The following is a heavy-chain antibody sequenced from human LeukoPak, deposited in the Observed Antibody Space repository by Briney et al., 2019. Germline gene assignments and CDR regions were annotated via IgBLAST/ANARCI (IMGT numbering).Heavy chain of an antibody. J-gene: IGHJ5*02. CDR2: IYYSGST. CDR1: GGSISSGGYY. CDR3: ARYSPASNWFDP. V-gene: IGHV4-31*03. D-gene: IGHD6-25*01. Sequence: SETLSLTCTVSGGSISSGGYYWSWIRQHPGKGLEWIGYIYYSGSTYYNPSLKSRVTISVDTSKNQFSLKLSSVTAADTAVYYCARYSPASNWFDPWGQGTLVTVSS.